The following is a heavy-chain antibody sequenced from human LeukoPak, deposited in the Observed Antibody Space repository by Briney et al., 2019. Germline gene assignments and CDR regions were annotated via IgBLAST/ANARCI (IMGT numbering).Heavy chain of an antibody. Sequence: GGSLRLSCAASRFTFRNYAMHWVRQAPGKGLEWVAVISYDGNNKYYADSVEGRFTISRGNSKNTLYLQMNRLRADDTAVYYCARGGIPGYSSGWYWFDYWGQGTLVTVSS. D-gene: IGHD6-19*01. J-gene: IGHJ4*02. CDR2: ISYDGNNK. CDR1: RFTFRNYA. V-gene: IGHV3-30-3*01. CDR3: ARGGIPGYSSGWYWFDY.